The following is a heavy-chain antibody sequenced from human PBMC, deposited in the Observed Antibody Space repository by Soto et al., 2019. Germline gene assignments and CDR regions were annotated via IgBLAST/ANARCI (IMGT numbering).Heavy chain of an antibody. D-gene: IGHD3-3*01. J-gene: IGHJ6*02. CDR2: ISSSGSTI. V-gene: IGHV3-48*03. CDR1: GCTFSSYE. Sequence: GSLRLSCAAXGCTFSSYEMNWVRQAPGKGLEWVSYISSSGSTIYYADSVKGRFTISRDNAKNSLYLQMNSLRAEDTAVYYCARDPITIFGVTDYYGMDVWGQGTTVTVSS. CDR3: ARDPITIFGVTDYYGMDV.